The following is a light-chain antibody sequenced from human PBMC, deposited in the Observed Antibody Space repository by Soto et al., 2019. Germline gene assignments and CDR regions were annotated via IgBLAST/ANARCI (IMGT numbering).Light chain of an antibody. CDR1: QSLVYRDGNTY. J-gene: IGKJ1*01. V-gene: IGKV2-30*01. CDR3: MQGTHWPWT. CDR2: KVS. Sequence: DIVMTQSLLSLPITLGQPASISCRSSQSLVYRDGNTYLNWFQQRPGQSPRRPVYKVSDRDSGVPGRFSGSGSGRDFTLKISRVEAEDVGVYYCMQGTHWPWTFGQGTKVEI.